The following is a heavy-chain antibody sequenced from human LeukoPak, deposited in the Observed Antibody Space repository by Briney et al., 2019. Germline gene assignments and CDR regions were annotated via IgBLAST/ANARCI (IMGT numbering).Heavy chain of an antibody. J-gene: IGHJ4*02. CDR1: GFTFSSYG. D-gene: IGHD3-10*01. Sequence: GGSLRLSCAASGFTFSSYGMHWVRQAPVKGLEWVAFIQYDGSNKYYADSVKGRFTISRDNSKNTLYLQMNRLRVEDTAVYYCAKDLPITMVRGVIENWGQGTLVTVSS. V-gene: IGHV3-30*02. CDR3: AKDLPITMVRGVIEN. CDR2: IQYDGSNK.